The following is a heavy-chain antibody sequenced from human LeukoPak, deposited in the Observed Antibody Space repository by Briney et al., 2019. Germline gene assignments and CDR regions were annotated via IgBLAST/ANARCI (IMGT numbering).Heavy chain of an antibody. V-gene: IGHV3-23*01. CDR2: ISATGGTI. Sequence: GGSLRLSCAASGFTFSSNGMNWVRQAPGKGLEWVSYISATGGTIYYADSVKGRFTISRDNSKNTLYLQMNSLRAEDTAVYYCAKDFSYNVLGGDYWGQGTLVTVSS. CDR1: GFTFSSNG. D-gene: IGHD3-16*01. CDR3: AKDFSYNVLGGDY. J-gene: IGHJ4*02.